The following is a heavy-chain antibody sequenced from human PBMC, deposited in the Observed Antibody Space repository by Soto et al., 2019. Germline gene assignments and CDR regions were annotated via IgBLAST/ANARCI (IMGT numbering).Heavy chain of an antibody. Sequence: QVQLVQSGAEVKKPGSSVKVSCKASGGTFSSYAISWVRQAPGQGLEWMGGIIPIFGTANYAQKFQGRVTTTADESTCTGYMELSSLRSEDTAVYYCAKAPVAYYYDSSGQYYFDYWGQGTLVTVSS. CDR2: IIPIFGTA. D-gene: IGHD3-22*01. V-gene: IGHV1-69*01. J-gene: IGHJ4*02. CDR1: GGTFSSYA. CDR3: AKAPVAYYYDSSGQYYFDY.